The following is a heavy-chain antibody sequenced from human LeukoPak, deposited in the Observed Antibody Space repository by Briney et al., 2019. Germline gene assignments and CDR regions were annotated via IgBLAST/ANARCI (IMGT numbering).Heavy chain of an antibody. D-gene: IGHD2-2*01. J-gene: IGHJ3*01. CDR2: LYESGTT. CDR3: ASQELVPAALNAFDL. CDR1: GGSISSYS. V-gene: IGHV4-59*08. Sequence: PSETLSLTCSVSGGSISSYSWSWIRQPPGKGLEWIGYLYESGTTNYKASLKSRVTMSVDTSKNHFSLRLSSVTAADTAVYYCASQELVPAALNAFDLWGQGTLVTVSS.